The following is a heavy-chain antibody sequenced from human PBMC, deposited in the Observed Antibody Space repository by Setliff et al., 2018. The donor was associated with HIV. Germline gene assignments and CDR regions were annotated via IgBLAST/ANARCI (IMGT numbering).Heavy chain of an antibody. J-gene: IGHJ2*01. CDR1: GFNFDDYG. V-gene: IGHV3-20*04. CDR2: LGWKASSA. Sequence: PGGSLRLSCKASGFNFDDYGMSWVRQVPGKGLEWISSLGWKASSAGYSDFVRGRFTISRDSGKNSLYLQMDYLRVEDTAFYYCARGTTDFWYFDLWGRGTLVTVSS. D-gene: IGHD2-21*02. CDR3: ARGTTDFWYFDL.